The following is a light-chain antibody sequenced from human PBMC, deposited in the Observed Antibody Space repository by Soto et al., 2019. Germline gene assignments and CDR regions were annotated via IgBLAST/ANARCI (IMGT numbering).Light chain of an antibody. J-gene: IGLJ1*01. CDR1: SSDVGGYNY. V-gene: IGLV2-14*01. CDR2: DVS. CDR3: SSFTTSSTYV. Sequence: QSVLTQPASVSGSPGQSITISCTGTSSDVGGYNYVSWYQQHPGKAPQLMICDVSDRPSGISSRFSGSKSGNTASLTISGLQAEGEADYFCSSFTTSSTYVFGTGTKLTVL.